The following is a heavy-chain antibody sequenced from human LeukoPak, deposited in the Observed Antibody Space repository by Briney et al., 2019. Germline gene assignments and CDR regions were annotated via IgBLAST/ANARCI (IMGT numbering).Heavy chain of an antibody. CDR2: ISGSGGST. D-gene: IGHD3-22*01. V-gene: IGHV3-23*01. Sequence: GGSLRLSCAASGFTFSSYAMSWVRQAPGKGLEWVSAISGSGGSTYYADSVKGRFTISRDNSKNTLYLQMNSLRAEDTAVYYCAKDKPSLPRRKIPQLNYYDSKGSTSGDYFDYWGQGTLVIVSS. J-gene: IGHJ4*02. CDR1: GFTFSSYA. CDR3: AKDKPSLPRRKIPQLNYYDSKGSTSGDYFDY.